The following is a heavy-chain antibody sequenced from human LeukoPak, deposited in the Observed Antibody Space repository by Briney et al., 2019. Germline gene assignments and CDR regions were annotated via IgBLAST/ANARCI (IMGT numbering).Heavy chain of an antibody. CDR1: GGTFSSYA. V-gene: IGHV1-69*04. CDR2: IIPILGIA. Sequence: VAPVKVSCKASGGTFSSYAISWVRQAPGQGLEWMGRIIPILGIANYAQKFQGRVTITADKSTSTAYMELSSLRSEDTAVYYCARGMGSDYYYYYGMDVWGQGTTVTVSS. J-gene: IGHJ6*02. CDR3: ARGMGSDYYYYYGMDV. D-gene: IGHD3-16*01.